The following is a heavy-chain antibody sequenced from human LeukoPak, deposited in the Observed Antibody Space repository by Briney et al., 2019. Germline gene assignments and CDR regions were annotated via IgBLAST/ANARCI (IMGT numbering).Heavy chain of an antibody. CDR2: IKSRTDGGTT. CDR3: TTITMIREHEDY. D-gene: IGHD3-10*01. J-gene: IGHJ4*02. V-gene: IGHV3-15*01. Sequence: PGGSLRLSCAASGFTFSKAWMSWVRQAPGKGLEWVGRIKSRTDGGTTDYAAPVKGRFTISRDDSKNTLSLQMNSLKTEDTAVYYCTTITMIREHEDYWGQGTLVTVSS. CDR1: GFTFSKAW.